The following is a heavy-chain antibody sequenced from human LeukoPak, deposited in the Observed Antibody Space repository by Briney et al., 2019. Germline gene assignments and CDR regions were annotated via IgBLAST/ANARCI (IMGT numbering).Heavy chain of an antibody. CDR1: GGSISSGGYY. CDR2: IYHSGST. J-gene: IGHJ4*02. V-gene: IGHV4-30-2*01. Sequence: PSETLSLTCTVSGGSISSGGYYWSWIRQPPGTGLEWIGYIYHSGSTYYNPSLKSRVTISVDRSKNQFSLKLSSVTAADTAVYYCARDDYGGNFDYWGQGTLVTVSS. D-gene: IGHD4-23*01. CDR3: ARDDYGGNFDY.